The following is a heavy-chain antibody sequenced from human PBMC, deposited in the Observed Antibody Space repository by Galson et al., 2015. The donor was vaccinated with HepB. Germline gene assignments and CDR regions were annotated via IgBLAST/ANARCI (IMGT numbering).Heavy chain of an antibody. CDR1: GDTFGSFG. V-gene: IGHV1-69*06. CDR2: IIPMFDTV. Sequence: SVKVSCKASGDTFGSFGISWVRQAPGQGLEWMGGIIPMFDTVNYAQKFQGRVTITADKVTSTAYMELSSLRSEDTAVYYCARTSVITQPQNSYFSMNVWGQGTTVTVSS. J-gene: IGHJ6*01. CDR3: ARTSVITQPQNSYFSMNV. D-gene: IGHD4-17*01.